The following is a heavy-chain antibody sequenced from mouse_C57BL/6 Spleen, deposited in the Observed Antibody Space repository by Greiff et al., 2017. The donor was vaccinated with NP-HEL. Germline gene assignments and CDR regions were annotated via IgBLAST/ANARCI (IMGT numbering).Heavy chain of an antibody. V-gene: IGHV1-61*01. CDR3: ARGRAIYYDYDKDYFDY. D-gene: IGHD2-4*01. CDR1: GYTFTSYW. CDR2: IYPSDSET. J-gene: IGHJ2*01. Sequence: VQLQQPGAELVRPGSSVKLSCKASGYTFTSYWMDWVKQRPGQGLEWIGNIYPSDSETHYNQKFKDKATLTVDKSSSTAYMQLSSLTSEDSAVYYCARGRAIYYDYDKDYFDYWGQGTTLTVSS.